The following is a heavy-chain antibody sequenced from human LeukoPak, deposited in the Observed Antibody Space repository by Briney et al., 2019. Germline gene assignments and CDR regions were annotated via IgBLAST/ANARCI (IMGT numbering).Heavy chain of an antibody. D-gene: IGHD6-13*01. CDR2: FYYSGST. V-gene: IGHV4-39*01. CDR3: ASRRLAAAGWGYFDR. CDR1: GGSISSSNYY. J-gene: IGHJ4*02. Sequence: SETLSLTCTVSGGSISSSNYYWGWIRQPPGKGLEWIGSFYYSGSTYYNPSLKSRVTISVDTSKNQFSLKLSSVTAADTAVYYCASRRLAAAGWGYFDRWGQGTLVTVSS.